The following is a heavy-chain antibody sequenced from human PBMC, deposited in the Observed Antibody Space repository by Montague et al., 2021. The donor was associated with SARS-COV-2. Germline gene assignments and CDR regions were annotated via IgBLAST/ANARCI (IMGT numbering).Heavy chain of an antibody. CDR1: GGSFNGFY. CDR3: ARFPHGSGSYNADYNYGMDV. J-gene: IGHJ6*01. CDR2: VHFRGRT. V-gene: IGHV4-34*01. Sequence: SETLSLTCVVYGGSFNGFYWSWIRQRPGGGLAWIGEVHFRGRTNYNPSLKSRATVSVDKSNNHFSLRLSSVTAADTAVYYCARFPHGSGSYNADYNYGMDVWGLGTTVAVS. D-gene: IGHD3-10*01.